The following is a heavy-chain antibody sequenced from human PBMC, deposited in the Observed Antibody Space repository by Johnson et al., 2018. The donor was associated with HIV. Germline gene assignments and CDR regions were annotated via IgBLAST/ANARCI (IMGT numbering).Heavy chain of an antibody. J-gene: IGHJ3*02. CDR2: IYSGGST. Sequence: EVQLVESGGGLVQPGRSLRLSCAASGFTFDDYAMHWVRQAPGKGLEWVSGIYSGGSTYYANSVKGRFTISRDNSKNTLYLQMGSLRAEDMAVYYCARERSGSYYVDAFDIWGQGTMVTVSS. V-gene: IGHV3-64*01. CDR3: ARERSGSYYVDAFDI. CDR1: GFTFDDYA. D-gene: IGHD1-26*01.